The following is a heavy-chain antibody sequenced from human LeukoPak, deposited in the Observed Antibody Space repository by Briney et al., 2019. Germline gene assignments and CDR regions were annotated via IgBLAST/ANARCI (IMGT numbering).Heavy chain of an antibody. CDR3: ARTRPQYCSGGSCYHSYNWFDP. Sequence: ASVTVSCKASGYTFTSYYMHWVRQPPGQGLEWMGIINPSGGSTSYAQKFQGRVTMTRDTSTSTVYMEMSSMRSEDTAVYYCARTRPQYCSGGSCYHSYNWFDPWGQGTLVTVSS. J-gene: IGHJ5*02. V-gene: IGHV1-46*01. CDR2: INPSGGST. D-gene: IGHD2-15*01. CDR1: GYTFTSYY.